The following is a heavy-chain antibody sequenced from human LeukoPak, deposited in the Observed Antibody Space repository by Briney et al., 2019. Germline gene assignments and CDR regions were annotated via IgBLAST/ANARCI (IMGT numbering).Heavy chain of an antibody. J-gene: IGHJ5*02. Sequence: SETLSLTCAVYGGSFSGYYWSWIRQPPGKGLEWIGEISHSGSTNYNPSLKSRVTISVDTSKNQFSLKLSSVTAADTAVYYCARAAGSGSYYKIYGWFDPWGQGTLVTVSS. V-gene: IGHV4-34*01. CDR2: ISHSGST. D-gene: IGHD3-10*01. CDR1: GGSFSGYY. CDR3: ARAAGSGSYYKIYGWFDP.